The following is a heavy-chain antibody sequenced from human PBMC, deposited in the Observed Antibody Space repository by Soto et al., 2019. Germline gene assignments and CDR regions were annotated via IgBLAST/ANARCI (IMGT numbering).Heavy chain of an antibody. V-gene: IGHV3-30*18. J-gene: IGHJ6*03. D-gene: IGHD3-10*01. Sequence: QVQLVESGGGVVQPGRSLRLSCAASGFTLSSYGMHWVRQAPGKGLEWVAVISYDGSNKYYADSVKGRFTISRDNSKNTLYLQMNSLRAEDTAVYYCAKDSMVQGVADIYYYYYYMDVWGKGTTVTVSS. CDR2: ISYDGSNK. CDR1: GFTLSSYG. CDR3: AKDSMVQGVADIYYYYYYMDV.